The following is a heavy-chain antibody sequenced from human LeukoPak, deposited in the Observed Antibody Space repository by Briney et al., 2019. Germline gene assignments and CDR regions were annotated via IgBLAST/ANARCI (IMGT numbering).Heavy chain of an antibody. J-gene: IGHJ6*02. CDR1: GFTFSDYY. CDR2: ISSSGSTI. Sequence: GGSLRLSCAASGFTFSDYYMSWIRQAPGKGLEWVSYISSSGSTIYYADSVKGRFTISRDNAKNSLYLQMKSLRAEDTAVYYCATPSYSSSPTNGMDVWGQGTTVTVSS. D-gene: IGHD6-13*01. CDR3: ATPSYSSSPTNGMDV. V-gene: IGHV3-11*01.